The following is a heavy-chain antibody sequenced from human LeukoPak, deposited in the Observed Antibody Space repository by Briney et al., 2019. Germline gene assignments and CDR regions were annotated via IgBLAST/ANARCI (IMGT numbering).Heavy chain of an antibody. CDR3: ARGTKSRYYYYGMDV. Sequence: GESLKISCAASGFNFDDYGMSWVRQAPGKGLEWVSGVNWNGGTGYADSMRGRYTISRDNAKNSLSLQMNSLRAEDTALYYCARGTKSRYYYYGMDVWGQGTTVTVSS. CDR2: VNWNGGT. V-gene: IGHV3-20*04. CDR1: GFNFDDYG. J-gene: IGHJ6*02.